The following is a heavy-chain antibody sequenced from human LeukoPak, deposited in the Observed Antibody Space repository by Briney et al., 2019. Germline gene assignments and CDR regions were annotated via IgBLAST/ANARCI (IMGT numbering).Heavy chain of an antibody. Sequence: ASVKVSCKASGGTFSSYAISWVRQAPGQGLEWMGGIIPIFGTANYAQKFQGRVTITADESTSTAYMELSSLRSEDTAVYYCARASIIVVVPAADYFDYWGQGTLVTVSS. J-gene: IGHJ4*02. D-gene: IGHD2-2*01. V-gene: IGHV1-69*13. CDR1: GGTFSSYA. CDR2: IIPIFGTA. CDR3: ARASIIVVVPAADYFDY.